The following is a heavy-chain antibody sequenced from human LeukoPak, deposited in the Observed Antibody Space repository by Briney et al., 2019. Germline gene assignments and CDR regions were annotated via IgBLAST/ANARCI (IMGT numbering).Heavy chain of an antibody. D-gene: IGHD4-17*01. V-gene: IGHV4-34*01. CDR1: GFTVSSNY. CDR2: INHSGST. CDR3: ARGGYGDCQFDY. J-gene: IGHJ4*02. Sequence: PGGSLRLSCAASGFTVSSNYMSWVRQPPGKGLEWIGEINHSGSTNYNPSLKSRVTISVDTSKNQFSLKLSSVTAADTAVYYCARGGYGDCQFDYWGQGTLVTVSS.